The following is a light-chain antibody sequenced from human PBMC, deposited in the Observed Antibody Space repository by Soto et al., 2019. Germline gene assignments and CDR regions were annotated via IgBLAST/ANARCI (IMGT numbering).Light chain of an antibody. V-gene: IGKV2-30*02. Sequence: DVVMTQSPLSLPVTLGQPASISCRSSQSLIHSDGSTYLNWFQQRPGQSPRRLIYEVSDRDSGVPDRFSGSGSGTDFTLKISRVEAEDVGVYYCMQGNHWPWTFGQGTEVEIK. CDR1: QSLIHSDGSTY. CDR2: EVS. J-gene: IGKJ1*01. CDR3: MQGNHWPWT.